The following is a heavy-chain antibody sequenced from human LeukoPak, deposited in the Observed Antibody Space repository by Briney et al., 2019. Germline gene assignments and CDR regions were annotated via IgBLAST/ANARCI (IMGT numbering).Heavy chain of an antibody. CDR3: AKAPVTTCSGAYCYPFDY. Sequence: GGSLRLSCAASGFTFDDYGLSWVRQAPGKGLEWVSAISVSGNTYHADSVKGRFTISRDSSKNTLYLQTNRLRAEDAAVYYCAKAPVTTCSGAYCYPFDYWAREPWSPSPQ. J-gene: IGHJ4*02. CDR1: GFTFDDYG. D-gene: IGHD2-21*01. V-gene: IGHV3-23*01. CDR2: ISVSGNT.